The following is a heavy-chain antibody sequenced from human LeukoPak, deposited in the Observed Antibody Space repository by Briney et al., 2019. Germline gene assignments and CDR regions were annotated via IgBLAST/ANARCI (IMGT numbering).Heavy chain of an antibody. D-gene: IGHD3-16*01. V-gene: IGHV1-2*02. J-gene: IGHJ4*02. CDR3: ARAYTSPNGPY. CDR1: AYTFTVYY. Sequence: ASGWLTCNASAYTFTVYYLHWVRQAPGPGLEWMGWINPNSGGTNYAQKFQGRVTMTRNTSITTAYMELNRLRSDDTAVYYCARAYTSPNGPYWGQGILVTVSS. CDR2: INPNSGGT.